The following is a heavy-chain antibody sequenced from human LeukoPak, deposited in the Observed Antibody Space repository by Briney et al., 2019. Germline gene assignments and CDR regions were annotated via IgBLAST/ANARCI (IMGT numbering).Heavy chain of an antibody. CDR1: GYTFTSYY. CDR2: INPKSGGT. D-gene: IGHD4-11*01. Sequence: ASVKVSCKASGYTFTSYYVHWVRQAPGQGLEWMGWINPKSGGTNFAQQFQGRVTMTRDTSINTAYMELSRLRSDDTAVYYCAREATTDAFDIWGQGTMVTVSS. CDR3: AREATTDAFDI. V-gene: IGHV1-2*02. J-gene: IGHJ3*02.